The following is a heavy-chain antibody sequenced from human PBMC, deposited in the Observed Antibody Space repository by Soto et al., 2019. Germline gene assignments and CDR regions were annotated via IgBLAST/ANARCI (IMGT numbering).Heavy chain of an antibody. Sequence: QVQLQQWGAGLLKPSETLSLTCAVYGGSFSGYYWSWIRQPPGKGLEWIGEINHSGSTNYNPSLKGRVTLQVDTSKNQFSLKLSSVPPAGKAVYYCGRAPPPAAAGTTFDYWGQGTLVTVSS. CDR3: GRAPPPAAAGTTFDY. V-gene: IGHV4-34*01. CDR1: GGSFSGYY. CDR2: INHSGST. J-gene: IGHJ4*02. D-gene: IGHD6-13*01.